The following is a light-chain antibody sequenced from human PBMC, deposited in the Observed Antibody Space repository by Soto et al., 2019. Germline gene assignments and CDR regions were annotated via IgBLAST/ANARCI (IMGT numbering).Light chain of an antibody. CDR1: QSVGSL. V-gene: IGKV3-11*01. Sequence: EIVLTQSPATLSLSPGERAALSCRASQSVGSLLAWYQQKPGQDPRLLIYDTSIMGTGIPARFSGSGSGTDFDLTLSSLDPEDVAVYYCQHRNSWTPTLTFGQGTRLEIK. CDR2: DTS. CDR3: QHRNSWTPTLT. J-gene: IGKJ5*01.